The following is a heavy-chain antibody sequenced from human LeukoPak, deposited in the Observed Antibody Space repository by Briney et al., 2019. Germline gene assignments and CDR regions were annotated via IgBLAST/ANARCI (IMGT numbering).Heavy chain of an antibody. CDR3: ARDLKPSIAVAGIDAFDI. J-gene: IGHJ3*02. D-gene: IGHD6-19*01. CDR2: IKQDGSEK. CDR1: GFTFSSYW. Sequence: PGRSLRLSCAASGFTFSSYWMSWVRQAPGKGLEWVANIKQDGSEKYYVDSVKGRFTISRDNAKNSLYLQMNSLRAEDTAVYYCARDLKPSIAVAGIDAFDIWGQGTMVTVSS. V-gene: IGHV3-7*01.